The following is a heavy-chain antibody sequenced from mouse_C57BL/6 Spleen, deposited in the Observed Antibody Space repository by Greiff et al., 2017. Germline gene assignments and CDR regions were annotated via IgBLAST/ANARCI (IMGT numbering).Heavy chain of an antibody. Sequence: EVMLVESGGGLVQPGGSLKLSCAASGFTFSDYYMYWVRQTPEKRLEWVAYISNGGGSTYYPDTVKGRFTISRDNAKNTLYLQMSRLKSVDTAMYYCARTYYGSSYWYFDVWGTGTTVTVSS. CDR2: ISNGGGST. CDR1: GFTFSDYY. CDR3: ARTYYGSSYWYFDV. D-gene: IGHD1-1*01. J-gene: IGHJ1*03. V-gene: IGHV5-12*01.